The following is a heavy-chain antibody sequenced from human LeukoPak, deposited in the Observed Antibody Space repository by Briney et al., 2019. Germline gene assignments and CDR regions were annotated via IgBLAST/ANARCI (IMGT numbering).Heavy chain of an antibody. CDR2: ISSSSSYI. CDR3: ARGEEYFDY. V-gene: IGHV3-21*01. J-gene: IGHJ4*02. D-gene: IGHD3-16*01. CDR1: GFTFSSYS. Sequence: GRSLRLSCAASGFTFSSYSMNWVRQAPGKGLEWVSSISSSSSYIYYADSVKGRLTISRDNSKSTLYLQMNSLRAEDTAVYYCARGEEYFDYWGQGTLVTVSS.